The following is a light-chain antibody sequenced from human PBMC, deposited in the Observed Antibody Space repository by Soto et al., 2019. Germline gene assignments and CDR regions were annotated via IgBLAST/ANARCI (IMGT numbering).Light chain of an antibody. J-gene: IGLJ2*01. CDR2: SNN. CDR3: AAWDDSLNGVV. Sequence: QSVLTQPPSASGTPGQRVTISCSGSSSNNGSNTVNWYQQLPGTATKLLIYSNNQRPSGVPDRFSGSKSGTSASLAISGRQSEDEAHYYCAAWDDSLNGVVFGGGTKLTVL. CDR1: SSNNGSNT. V-gene: IGLV1-44*01.